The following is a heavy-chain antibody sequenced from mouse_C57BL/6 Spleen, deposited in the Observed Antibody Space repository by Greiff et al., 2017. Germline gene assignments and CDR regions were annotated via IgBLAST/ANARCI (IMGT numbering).Heavy chain of an antibody. D-gene: IGHD1-3*01. Sequence: QVQLQQPGAELVRPGSSVKLSCKASGYTFTSYWMDWVKQRPGQGLEWIGNIYPSDSETHYNQKFKDKATLTVDKSSSTAYMQLSSLTSEDSAVYYCAKVGRGYFDYWGQGTTLTVSS. V-gene: IGHV1-61*01. CDR3: AKVGRGYFDY. CDR2: IYPSDSET. CDR1: GYTFTSYW. J-gene: IGHJ2*01.